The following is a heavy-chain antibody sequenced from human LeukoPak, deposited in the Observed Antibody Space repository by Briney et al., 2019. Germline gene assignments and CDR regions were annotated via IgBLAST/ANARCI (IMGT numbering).Heavy chain of an antibody. D-gene: IGHD6-6*01. CDR3: ARAARLNYFDY. V-gene: IGHV3-30*01. J-gene: IGHJ4*02. CDR2: ISYDGSNK. Sequence: GGSLRLSCAASGFTFSSYAMHWVRQAPGKGLEWVAVISYDGSNKYYADSVKDRFTISRDNSKNTLYLQMNSLRAEDTAVYYCARAARLNYFDYWGQGTLVTVSS. CDR1: GFTFSSYA.